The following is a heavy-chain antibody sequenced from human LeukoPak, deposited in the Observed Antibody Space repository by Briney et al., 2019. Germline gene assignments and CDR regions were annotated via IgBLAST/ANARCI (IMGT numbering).Heavy chain of an antibody. CDR1: GFTFSSYS. D-gene: IGHD5-12*01. V-gene: IGHV3-21*01. Sequence: GGSLRLSCAASGFTFSSYSMNWVRQAPGKGLEWVSSISSSSSYIYYADSVKGRFTISRDNAKNSLYLQMNSLRAEDTAVYYCARAATMLFYYGMDVWGQGTTVTVSS. CDR3: ARAATMLFYYGMDV. CDR2: ISSSSSYI. J-gene: IGHJ6*02.